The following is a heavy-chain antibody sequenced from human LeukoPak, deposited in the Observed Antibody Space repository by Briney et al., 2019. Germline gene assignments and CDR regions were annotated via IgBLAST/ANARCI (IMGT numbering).Heavy chain of an antibody. V-gene: IGHV3-30-3*01. D-gene: IGHD5-24*01. J-gene: IGHJ4*02. Sequence: GGSLRLSCAASGFTFSTYALHWVRQAPGKGLQWVAVISYDGHTINYADSVKGRFTISRDNSKNTLYLQMNSLRAEDTAVYYCAKDLGENFDYWGQGTLVTVSS. CDR1: GFTFSTYA. CDR2: ISYDGHTI. CDR3: AKDLGENFDY.